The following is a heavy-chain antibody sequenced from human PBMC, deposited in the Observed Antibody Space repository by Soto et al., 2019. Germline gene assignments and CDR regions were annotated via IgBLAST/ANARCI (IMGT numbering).Heavy chain of an antibody. CDR3: VGVRDQAKYCSGGSCYYYYGMDV. Sequence: PSETLSLTCTVSGGSISSSSYYWGWIRQPPGKGLEWIGSIYYSGSTYYNPSLKSRVTISVDPSKNQFSLKLSSVTAADTAVYYCVGVRDQAKYCSGGSCYYYYGMDVWGQGTTVTVSS. D-gene: IGHD2-15*01. V-gene: IGHV4-39*01. CDR2: IYYSGST. CDR1: GGSISSSSYY. J-gene: IGHJ6*02.